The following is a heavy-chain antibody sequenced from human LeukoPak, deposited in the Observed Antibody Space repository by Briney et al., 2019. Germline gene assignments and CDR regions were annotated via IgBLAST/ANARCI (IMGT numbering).Heavy chain of an antibody. V-gene: IGHV4-61*01. CDR3: ARLPMAVTPHVDY. CDR2: IYYGGST. D-gene: IGHD2-21*02. J-gene: IGHJ4*02. Sequence: SETLSLTCTVSGGSVSSGTYYWSWIRQTPGKGLEWIGYIYYGGSTNYNPSLKSRVTISVDTSEDQFSLKLSSVTAADTAVYYCARLPMAVTPHVDYWGQGTLVTVSS. CDR1: GGSVSSGTYY.